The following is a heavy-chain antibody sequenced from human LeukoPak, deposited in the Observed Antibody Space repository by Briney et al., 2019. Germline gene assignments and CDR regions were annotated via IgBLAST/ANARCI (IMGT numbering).Heavy chain of an antibody. D-gene: IGHD2-21*02. CDR3: AKVVLLLTASDAFDF. J-gene: IGHJ3*01. CDR2: ISGDYGST. CDR1: GFTFSSNA. Sequence: GGPLRLSCAASGFTFSSNAMSWVRQAPGKGLEWVSTISGDYGSTYYADSVKGRFNISRDNFKNTVFLRMNSLRAEDTAVYYCAKVVLLLTASDAFDFWGQGTKVTVSS. V-gene: IGHV3-23*01.